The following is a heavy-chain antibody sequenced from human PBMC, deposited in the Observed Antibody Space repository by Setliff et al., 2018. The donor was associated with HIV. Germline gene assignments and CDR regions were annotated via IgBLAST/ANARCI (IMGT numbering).Heavy chain of an antibody. CDR1: GYTFTGYY. D-gene: IGHD2-2*01. J-gene: IGHJ6*02. Sequence: ASVKVSCKASGYTFTGYYMHWVRQAPGQEHEWMGWINPNSGGTTYAQKFQGRVTMTRDKSIRTAYMGVSRLRSDDTAVYYCARDHCSSSGCYEYSYYGMDVWGQGTTVTVSS. V-gene: IGHV1-2*02. CDR3: ARDHCSSSGCYEYSYYGMDV. CDR2: INPNSGGT.